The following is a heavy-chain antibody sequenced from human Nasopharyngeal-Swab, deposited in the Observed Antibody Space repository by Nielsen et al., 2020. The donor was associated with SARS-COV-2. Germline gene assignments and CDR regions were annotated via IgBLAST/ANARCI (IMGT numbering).Heavy chain of an antibody. J-gene: IGHJ5*02. V-gene: IGHV1-2*04. Sequence: ASVKVSCKAFGYTFTGYYMHWVRQAPGQGLEWMGWINPNSGGTNYAQKFQGWVTMTRDTSISTAYMELSRLRSDDTAVYYCARAEREDIVVVPAASSGWFDPWGQGTLVTVSS. CDR2: INPNSGGT. D-gene: IGHD2-2*01. CDR1: GYTFTGYY. CDR3: ARAEREDIVVVPAASSGWFDP.